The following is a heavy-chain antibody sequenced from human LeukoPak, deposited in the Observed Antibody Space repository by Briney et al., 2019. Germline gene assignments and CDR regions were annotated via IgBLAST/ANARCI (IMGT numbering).Heavy chain of an antibody. CDR1: GYTFTDYY. CDR2: INPNSGGT. Sequence: GASVKVSCKASGYTFTDYYIHWVRQAPGQGLEWMGWINPNSGGTNYAQKFQGRVTMTRDTSISTAYMELSRLRSDDTAVYYCARDFGNWNDLRPWGQGTLVTVSS. V-gene: IGHV1-2*02. CDR3: ARDFGNWNDLRP. J-gene: IGHJ5*02. D-gene: IGHD1-1*01.